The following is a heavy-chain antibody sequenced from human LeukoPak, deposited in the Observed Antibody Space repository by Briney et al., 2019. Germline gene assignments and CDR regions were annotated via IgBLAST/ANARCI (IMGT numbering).Heavy chain of an antibody. CDR3: ARGNYYDSSGYYDRDAFDI. Sequence: GASVKVSCMASGYTFINYGITWVRQAPGQGLEWMGWISAYNGNTNYTQKLQGRVTMTTDTSTSTAYMELRSLRSDDTAVYYCARGNYYDSSGYYDRDAFDIWGQGTMVTVSS. CDR1: GYTFINYG. V-gene: IGHV1-18*01. J-gene: IGHJ3*02. CDR2: ISAYNGNT. D-gene: IGHD3-22*01.